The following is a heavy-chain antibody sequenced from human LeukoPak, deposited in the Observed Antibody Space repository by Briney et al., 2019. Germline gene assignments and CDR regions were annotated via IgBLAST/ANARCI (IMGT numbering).Heavy chain of an antibody. Sequence: SETLSLTCTVSGGSMSSYYWSWIRQPPGRGLEWIGYIYYSGSTNYNPSLKSRVTISVDTSKNQFTLKLSSVAAADTAVYYCARGRYGWLPFDYWGQGTLVTVSS. V-gene: IGHV4-59*01. CDR3: ARGRYGWLPFDY. J-gene: IGHJ4*02. D-gene: IGHD3-16*01. CDR1: GGSMSSYY. CDR2: IYYSGST.